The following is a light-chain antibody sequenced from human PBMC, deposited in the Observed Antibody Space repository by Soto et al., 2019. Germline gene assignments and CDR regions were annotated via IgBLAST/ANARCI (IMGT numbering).Light chain of an antibody. J-gene: IGKJ2*01. V-gene: IGKV3-20*01. CDR2: DAS. Sequence: EIVLAQSPGALSLSPGERATLSCRASQTASSSHLAWYQQKPGQAPRLLIYDASSRATGISDRFSGSGSGTDFTLTISRLESEGFAVYYCQQYGRSPYTFGQGTKVDIK. CDR3: QQYGRSPYT. CDR1: QTASSSH.